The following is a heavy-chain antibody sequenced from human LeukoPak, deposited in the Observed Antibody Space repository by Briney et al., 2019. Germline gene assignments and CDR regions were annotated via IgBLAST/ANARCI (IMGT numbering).Heavy chain of an antibody. D-gene: IGHD4/OR15-4a*01. CDR2: IYYSGST. V-gene: IGHV4-59*02. Sequence: PSETLSLTCIVSGGFVSSNYWSWLRQPPGKGLEWIGYIYYSGSTNYNPSLKSRVTISEDTSKNQFPLKLTSVTAADTAVYYCARGGARLYGMDVWGQGTTVTVSS. J-gene: IGHJ6*02. CDR1: GGFVSSNY. CDR3: ARGGARLYGMDV.